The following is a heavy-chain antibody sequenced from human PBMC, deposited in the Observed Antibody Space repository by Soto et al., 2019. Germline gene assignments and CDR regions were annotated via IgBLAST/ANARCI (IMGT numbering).Heavy chain of an antibody. Sequence: GGSLRLSCAASGFTFSSYGMHWVRQAPGKGLEWVAVIWYDGSNKYYADSVKGRFTISRDNSKNTLYLQMNSLRAEDTAVYYCARNDRVVTATRPGYYGMDVWGQGTTVTVSS. J-gene: IGHJ6*02. V-gene: IGHV3-33*01. D-gene: IGHD2-21*02. CDR1: GFTFSSYG. CDR3: ARNDRVVTATRPGYYGMDV. CDR2: IWYDGSNK.